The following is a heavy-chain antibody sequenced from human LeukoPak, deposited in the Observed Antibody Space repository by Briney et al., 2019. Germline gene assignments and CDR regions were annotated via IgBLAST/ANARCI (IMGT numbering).Heavy chain of an antibody. CDR3: ARQLAMDNYGDGLDL. Sequence: SETLSLTCTVSGVSISSSSYYWGWIRQPPGKGLEWIVSIYYSGSTYYNPSLKSRVTISVDTSKNQFSLKLSSVTAADTAVYYCARQLAMDNYGDGLDLWGRGTLVTVSS. D-gene: IGHD4-11*01. V-gene: IGHV4-39*01. CDR1: GVSISSSSYY. CDR2: IYYSGST. J-gene: IGHJ2*01.